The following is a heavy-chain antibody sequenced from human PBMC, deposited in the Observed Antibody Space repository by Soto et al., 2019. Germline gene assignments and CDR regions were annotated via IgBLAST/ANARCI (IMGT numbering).Heavy chain of an antibody. V-gene: IGHV3-30*18. J-gene: IGHJ6*02. CDR1: GFSFSKSG. Sequence: QVALVESGGGVVRPGRSLRLSCGASGFSFSKSGMHWVRQAPGEGLEWLSLISYDGSEKWYAESVKGRFTISRDNSKNTLYLQMNSLRGDDTAVYFCAKGYEVSPPVASAWYSNYFYGVDVWGRGTTVTVSS. CDR2: ISYDGSEK. D-gene: IGHD6-19*01. CDR3: AKGYEVSPPVASAWYSNYFYGVDV.